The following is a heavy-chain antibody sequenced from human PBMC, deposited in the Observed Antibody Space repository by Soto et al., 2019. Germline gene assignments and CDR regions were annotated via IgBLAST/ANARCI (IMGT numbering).Heavy chain of an antibody. CDR1: GFTFTSSA. V-gene: IGHV1-58*01. CDR2: IVVGSGNT. CDR3: ARDPYCSGGSCYPNWFDP. D-gene: IGHD2-15*01. Sequence: QMQLVQSGPEVKKPGTSVKVSCKASGFTFTSSAVQWVRQARGQRLEWIGWIVVGSGNTNYAQKFQGRVTITADESTSTAYMELSSLRSEDTAVYYCARDPYCSGGSCYPNWFDPWGQGTLVTVSS. J-gene: IGHJ5*02.